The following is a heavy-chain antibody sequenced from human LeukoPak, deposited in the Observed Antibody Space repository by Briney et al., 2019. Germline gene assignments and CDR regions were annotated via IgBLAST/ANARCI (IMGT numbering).Heavy chain of an antibody. D-gene: IGHD2-15*01. V-gene: IGHV3-23*01. CDR2: ISGGGTKT. Sequence: GGSLRLSCAASGFTFNRYALTWVRQAPGKGLEWVSSISGGGTKTYYADSVKGRFSCSRDNYMSTLYLQMNSLRDEDTALYYCAKDQREEGPSIVDYWGQGTLVTVSS. J-gene: IGHJ4*02. CDR3: AKDQREEGPSIVDY. CDR1: GFTFNRYA.